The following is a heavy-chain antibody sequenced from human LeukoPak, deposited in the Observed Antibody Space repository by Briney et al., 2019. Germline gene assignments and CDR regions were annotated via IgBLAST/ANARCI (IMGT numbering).Heavy chain of an antibody. V-gene: IGHV3-30*18. CDR3: AKAGLWFGEPSTYFYY. Sequence: GRSLRLSCAASGFTFNNYGMHWVRQAPGQGLEWVAVISYDGSKKYYADSVKGRFTFSRDNSKNTLHLQMDSLRPEDTAVYYCAKAGLWFGEPSTYFYYWGQGTLVTVSS. J-gene: IGHJ4*02. CDR1: GFTFNNYG. D-gene: IGHD3-10*01. CDR2: ISYDGSKK.